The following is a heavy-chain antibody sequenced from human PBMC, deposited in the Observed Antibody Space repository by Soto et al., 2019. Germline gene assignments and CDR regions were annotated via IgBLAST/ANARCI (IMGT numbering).Heavy chain of an antibody. D-gene: IGHD3-10*01. CDR1: GFTFSSYA. Sequence: GGSLRLSCAASGFTFSSYAMSWVRQAPGKGLEWVSAISGSGGSTYYADSVKGRFTISRDNSKNTLYLQMNSLRAEDTAVYYCAKVRGGEFGESYYYYGMDVWGQGTTVTVSS. V-gene: IGHV3-23*01. J-gene: IGHJ6*02. CDR2: ISGSGGST. CDR3: AKVRGGEFGESYYYYGMDV.